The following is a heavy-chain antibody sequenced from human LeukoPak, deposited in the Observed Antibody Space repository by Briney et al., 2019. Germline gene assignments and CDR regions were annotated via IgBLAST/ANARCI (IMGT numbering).Heavy chain of an antibody. V-gene: IGHV3-7*03. Sequence: GGSLRLSCAASGFTFSSYWMSWVRQAPGKGLEWVANIKQDGSEEYYVDSVKGRFTISRDNAKNSLYLQMNSLRAEDTAVYYCARSPVGASATFDYWGQGTLVTVSS. CDR2: IKQDGSEE. CDR3: ARSPVGASATFDY. CDR1: GFTFSSYW. J-gene: IGHJ4*02.